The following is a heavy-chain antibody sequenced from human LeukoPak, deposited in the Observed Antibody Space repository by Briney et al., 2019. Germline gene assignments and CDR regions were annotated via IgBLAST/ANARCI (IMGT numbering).Heavy chain of an antibody. V-gene: IGHV4-59*01. CDR1: GGSISSYY. J-gene: IGHJ4*02. CDR3: ARVRDSGYDSLDY. CDR2: IYYSGST. Sequence: PSETLSLTCTVSGGSISSYYWSWIRQPPGKGLEWIGYIYYSGSTNYNPSPKSRVTISVDASKNQFSLKLSSVTAADTAVYYCARVRDSGYDSLDYWGQGTLVTVSS. D-gene: IGHD5-12*01.